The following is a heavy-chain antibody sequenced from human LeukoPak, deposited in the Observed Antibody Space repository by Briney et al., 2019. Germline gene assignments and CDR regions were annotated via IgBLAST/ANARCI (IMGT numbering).Heavy chain of an antibody. CDR2: IYYSGST. CDR3: ARGLWDSSWYFDY. D-gene: IGHD6-13*01. CDR1: GFTFSSYA. Sequence: GSLRLSCAASGFTFSSYAMSWVRQPPGKGLEWIGSIYYSGSTYYNPSLKSRVTISVDTSKNQFSLKLSSVTAADTAVYYCARGLWDSSWYFDYWGQGTLVTVSS. J-gene: IGHJ4*02. V-gene: IGHV4-39*07.